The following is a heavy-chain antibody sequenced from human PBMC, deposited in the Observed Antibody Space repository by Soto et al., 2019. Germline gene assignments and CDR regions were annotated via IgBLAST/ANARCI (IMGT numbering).Heavy chain of an antibody. V-gene: IGHV4-59*01. J-gene: IGHJ4*02. Sequence: QVQLHESGPGLVKPSGTMSLTCTVSGGSTRGYYWGWWRKPPGKGLEWIGDIYYTGTTNYHPSLKSRVTIAITSKNQFSLNLSSVTAADTAVYYCAKSLFDGGGGLSADWGRGTLVTVSP. D-gene: IGHD2-21*01. CDR3: AKSLFDGGGGLSAD. CDR2: IYYTGTT. CDR1: GGSTRGYY.